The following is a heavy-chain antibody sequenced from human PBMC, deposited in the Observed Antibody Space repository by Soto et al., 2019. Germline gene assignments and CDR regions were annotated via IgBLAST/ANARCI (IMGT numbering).Heavy chain of an antibody. CDR2: INPSGGST. CDR1: GYTFTTYY. CDR3: ARRAYNYANMEV. Sequence: QVQLVQSGAEVKKPGASVKVSCETSGYTFTTYYMHWVRRAPGQGLEWMGMINPSGGSTSYAQKFQGRVTMTRDTSTRTIYMELSSLRRDDTAIYYCARRAYNYANMEVWGQGTTVTVSS. J-gene: IGHJ6*02. V-gene: IGHV1-46*01. D-gene: IGHD5-18*01.